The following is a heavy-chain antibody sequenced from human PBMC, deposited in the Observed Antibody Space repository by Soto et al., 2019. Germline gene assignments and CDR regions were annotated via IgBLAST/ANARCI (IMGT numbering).Heavy chain of an antibody. Sequence: GGSLRLSCAASGFTFSSYEMNWVRQAPGKGLEWVSYISSSGSTIYYADSVKGRFTISRDNAKNSLYLQMNSLGAEDTAVYYCARGGGSTSPFDYWGQGTLVTVSS. J-gene: IGHJ4*02. CDR1: GFTFSSYE. V-gene: IGHV3-48*03. CDR2: ISSSGSTI. D-gene: IGHD2-2*01. CDR3: ARGGGSTSPFDY.